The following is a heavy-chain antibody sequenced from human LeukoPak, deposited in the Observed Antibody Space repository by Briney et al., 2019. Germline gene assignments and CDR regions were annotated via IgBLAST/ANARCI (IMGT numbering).Heavy chain of an antibody. CDR2: ISYSGST. V-gene: IGHV4-59*11. J-gene: IGHJ4*02. CDR1: GGSISGHY. CDR3: ARDGRAGSLFAY. Sequence: SETLSLTCTVSGGSISGHYWSWIRQPPGKGLEWVGYISYSGSTNYNPSLNSRVTISVDTSKNQFSLKLSSVTAADTAIYYCARDGRAGSLFAYWGQGTLVTVSS. D-gene: IGHD6-19*01.